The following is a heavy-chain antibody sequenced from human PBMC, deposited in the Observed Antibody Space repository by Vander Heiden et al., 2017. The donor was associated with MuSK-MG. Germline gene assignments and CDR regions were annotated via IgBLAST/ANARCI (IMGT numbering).Heavy chain of an antibody. CDR2: IYYSGST. CDR3: ARSQGGSYYYGVGLFY. V-gene: IGHV4-39*01. D-gene: IGHD1-26*01. J-gene: IGHJ4*02. Sequence: QLQLQESGPGLVKPSETLSLTCTVSGGSISSGSYYWGWIRQPPGKGLEWIGSIYYSGSTYYNPSLKSRVTISVDTSKNQFSLKLSSVTAADTAVYYCARSQGGSYYYGVGLFYWGQGTLVTVSS. CDR1: GGSISSGSYY.